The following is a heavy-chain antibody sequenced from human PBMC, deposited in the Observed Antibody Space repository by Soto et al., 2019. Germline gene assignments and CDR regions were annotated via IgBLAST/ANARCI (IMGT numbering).Heavy chain of an antibody. V-gene: IGHV1-8*01. D-gene: IGHD6-19*01. J-gene: IGHJ3*02. CDR1: GYTFASYD. CDR3: ARSLNTPTIAVAGTPGEGAFDI. Sequence: WASVKVSCKASGYTFASYDINWVRQATVQGLEWMGWMNPNSGNTGYAQKFQGRVTMTRNTSISTAYMELSSLRSEDTAVYYCARSLNTPTIAVAGTPGEGAFDIWGQGTMVTVSS. CDR2: MNPNSGNT.